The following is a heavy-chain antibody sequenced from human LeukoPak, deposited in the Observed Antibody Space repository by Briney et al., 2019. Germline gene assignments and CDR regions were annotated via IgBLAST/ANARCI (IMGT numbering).Heavy chain of an antibody. V-gene: IGHV4-59*01. J-gene: IGHJ5*02. CDR1: GGSISSYY. D-gene: IGHD4-23*01. Sequence: SETLSLTCTVSGGSISSYYWSWIRQPPGKGLEWIGYIYYSGSTNYNPSLKSRVTISIDTSKKQFSLKLSSVTAADTAVYYCARVSLGDYGGNSGWFDPWGQGTLVTVSS. CDR2: IYYSGST. CDR3: ARVSLGDYGGNSGWFDP.